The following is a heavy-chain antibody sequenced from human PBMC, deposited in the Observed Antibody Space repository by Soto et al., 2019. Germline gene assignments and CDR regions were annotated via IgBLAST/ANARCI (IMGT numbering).Heavy chain of an antibody. J-gene: IGHJ4*02. Sequence: GESLKISCKGFGYSFTNYWISWVRQVPGKGLEWMGRIDPSDSYTNFGPSFQGHVTISADKSTSTAYLQWSSLRASDTAMYYCARQERGNLDYWGQGILVTVSS. CDR1: GYSFTNYW. CDR3: ARQERGNLDY. V-gene: IGHV5-10-1*01. D-gene: IGHD3-10*01. CDR2: IDPSDSYT.